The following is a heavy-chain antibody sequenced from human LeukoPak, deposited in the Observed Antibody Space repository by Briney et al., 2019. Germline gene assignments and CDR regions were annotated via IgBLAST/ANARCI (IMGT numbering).Heavy chain of an antibody. CDR3: AKRGLGDREAFDI. Sequence: GGSLRLSCAASGFTFSSYAMSWVRQAPGKGLEWVSSNSGSGGSTYYADSVEGRLTISRDNSKNTLYLQMNSLRAEDTAVYYCAKRGLGDREAFDIWGQGTMVTVSS. CDR1: GFTFSSYA. J-gene: IGHJ3*02. D-gene: IGHD2-21*02. V-gene: IGHV3-23*01. CDR2: NSGSGGST.